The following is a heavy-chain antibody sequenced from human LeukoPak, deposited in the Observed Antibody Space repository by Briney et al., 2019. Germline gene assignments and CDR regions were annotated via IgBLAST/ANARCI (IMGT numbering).Heavy chain of an antibody. D-gene: IGHD3-9*01. CDR2: ISSSGSTI. J-gene: IGHJ4*02. CDR1: GFTFSSYE. CDR3: AREGRYFLL. Sequence: PGGSLRLSCAASGFTFSSYEMNWVRQAPGKGLEWVSYISSSGSTIYYADSVKGRFTISRDDAKNSLYLQMNSLRAEDTAVYYCAREGRYFLLWGQGTLVTVSS. V-gene: IGHV3-48*03.